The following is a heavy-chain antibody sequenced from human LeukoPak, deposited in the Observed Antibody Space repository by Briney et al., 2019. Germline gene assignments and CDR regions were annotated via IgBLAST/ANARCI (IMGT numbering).Heavy chain of an antibody. J-gene: IGHJ4*02. V-gene: IGHV4-4*02. CDR1: GGSISSSNW. CDR3: VGGRARAARLVY. Sequence: PSETLSLTCAVSGGSISSSNWWSGVRRLPGKGLEWIGEINHSGSTNYNPSLTSRVTISVDTSKTQFSLKLSSVTAADTAVYYCVGGRARAARLVYWGQGTLVTVSS. D-gene: IGHD6-6*01. CDR2: INHSGST.